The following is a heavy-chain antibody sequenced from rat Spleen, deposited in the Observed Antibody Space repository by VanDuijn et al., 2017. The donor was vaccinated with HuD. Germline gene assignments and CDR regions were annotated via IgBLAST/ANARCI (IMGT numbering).Heavy chain of an antibody. Sequence: EVQLVETGGGLVQPGRSLKLSCVASGFTFRNYWMYWVRQAPGKGLEWVSSISSDGHYTYYPDSVKGRFTISRDNAKNTLYLQMDSLRSEDTATFYCARGGGIDYWGQGVMVTVSS. D-gene: IGHD1-11*01. CDR1: GFTFRNYW. CDR2: ISSDGHYT. V-gene: IGHV5-58*01. J-gene: IGHJ2*01. CDR3: ARGGGIDY.